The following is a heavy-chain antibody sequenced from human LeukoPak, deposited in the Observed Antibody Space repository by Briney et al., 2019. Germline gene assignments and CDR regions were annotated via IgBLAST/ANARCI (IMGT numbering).Heavy chain of an antibody. Sequence: PGDSLRLSRSGSGFIVGEYGMSWVRQPPGKGLQWVSGISRSGATTGYADSVKGRFTISRDNAKNFVYLQMDRLRAEDTALYYCARIDPVGRTWGQGTLVIVSA. CDR3: ARIDPVGRT. V-gene: IGHV3-20*04. CDR2: ISRSGATT. D-gene: IGHD1-26*01. J-gene: IGHJ4*02. CDR1: GFIVGEYG.